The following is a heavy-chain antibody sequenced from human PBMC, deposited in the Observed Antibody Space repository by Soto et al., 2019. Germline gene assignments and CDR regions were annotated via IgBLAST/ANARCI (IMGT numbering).Heavy chain of an antibody. Sequence: VQLVQSGAEVKKPGGSLRLSCAASGFTFSSYSMNWVRQAPGKGLEWVSSISSSSSYIYYADSVKGRFTISRDNAKNSLYLQMNSLRAEDTAVYYCARNRDAGSYVFDYWGQGTLVTVSS. CDR2: ISSSSSYI. D-gene: IGHD5-18*01. CDR3: ARNRDAGSYVFDY. J-gene: IGHJ4*02. CDR1: GFTFSSYS. V-gene: IGHV3-21*01.